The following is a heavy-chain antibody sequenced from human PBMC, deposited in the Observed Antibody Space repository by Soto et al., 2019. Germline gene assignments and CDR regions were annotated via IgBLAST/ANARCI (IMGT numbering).Heavy chain of an antibody. CDR1: GGSISSSGYY. CDR2: IYYSGST. D-gene: IGHD2-21*02. Sequence: SETLSVTCTVSGGSISSSGYYWGWLRQPPGKGLEWIGTIYYSGSTYYNPSLKSRVTISVDTSKNQFSLNLSSVTAADTAVYYCARHLPYCGGDCYSLDYWGQGTLVTVSS. CDR3: ARHLPYCGGDCYSLDY. V-gene: IGHV4-39*01. J-gene: IGHJ4*02.